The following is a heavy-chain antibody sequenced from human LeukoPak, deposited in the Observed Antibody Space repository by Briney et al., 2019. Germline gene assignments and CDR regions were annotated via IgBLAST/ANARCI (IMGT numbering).Heavy chain of an antibody. Sequence: ASVKVSCKASGYTFTSYGISWVRQAPGQGLEWMGWISAYNGNTNYAQKLQGRVTITTDESTSTAYMELSSLRSEDTAVYYCARDGPAASLDYWGRGTLVTVSS. J-gene: IGHJ4*02. V-gene: IGHV1-18*01. CDR3: ARDGPAASLDY. D-gene: IGHD2-2*01. CDR2: ISAYNGNT. CDR1: GYTFTSYG.